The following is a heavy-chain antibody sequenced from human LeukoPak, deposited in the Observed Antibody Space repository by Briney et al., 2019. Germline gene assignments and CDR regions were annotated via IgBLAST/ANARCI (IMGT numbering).Heavy chain of an antibody. J-gene: IGHJ6*02. CDR3: ARHVLYIVVVVAAIALGRLLFYYYYYYVMDV. D-gene: IGHD2-15*01. Sequence: ASVKVSCKASGYTFSSYGISWVRQAPGQGLEWMGWISAYNGNTNYAQKLQGRVTMTTDTSTSTASMELRSLRSDDTAVYYCARHVLYIVVVVAAIALGRLLFYYYYYYVMDVWGQGTTVTVSS. CDR2: ISAYNGNT. CDR1: GYTFSSYG. V-gene: IGHV1-18*01.